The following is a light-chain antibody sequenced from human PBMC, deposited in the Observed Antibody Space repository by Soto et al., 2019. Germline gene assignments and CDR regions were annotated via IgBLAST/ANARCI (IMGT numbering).Light chain of an antibody. V-gene: IGKV1-27*01. CDR1: QAIRNS. CDR2: AAS. Sequence: DIQMTQSPSSLSASVGDRVTITGRASQAIRNSLAWYQQKPGKVPSLLIYAASTLQPGVPSRFSGSGSGTDFTLTISSLQPEDVETYYCQKYYSAPFTFGPGTKLGIK. J-gene: IGKJ3*01. CDR3: QKYYSAPFT.